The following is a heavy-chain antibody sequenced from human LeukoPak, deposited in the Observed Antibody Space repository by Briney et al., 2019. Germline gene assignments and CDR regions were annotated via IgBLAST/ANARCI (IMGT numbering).Heavy chain of an antibody. V-gene: IGHV1-69*05. Sequence: ASVKVSCKASGDIFNSYSISWVRQAPGQGLEWMGGIIPMFGSPNYAQKFQGRVTISTDQFTPTAYMELSSLSSEDTAVYYCARMGRSRGSLPNSYYYMDVWGNGTTVTVSS. CDR2: IIPMFGSP. CDR1: GDIFNSYS. J-gene: IGHJ6*03. D-gene: IGHD1-26*01. CDR3: ARMGRSRGSLPNSYYYMDV.